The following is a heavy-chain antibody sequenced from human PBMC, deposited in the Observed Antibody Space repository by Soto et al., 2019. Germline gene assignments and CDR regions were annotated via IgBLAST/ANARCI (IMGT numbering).Heavy chain of an antibody. CDR2: INPNSGGT. J-gene: IGHJ4*02. CDR3: ARGFEYSSSWYNY. Sequence: GASVKVSCKASGYTFTGYYTHWVRQAPGQGLEWMGWINPNSGGTNYAQKFQGRVTMTRDTSISTAYMELSRLRSDDTAVYYCARGFEYSSSWYNYWGQGTLVSVSS. CDR1: GYTFTGYY. V-gene: IGHV1-2*02. D-gene: IGHD6-13*01.